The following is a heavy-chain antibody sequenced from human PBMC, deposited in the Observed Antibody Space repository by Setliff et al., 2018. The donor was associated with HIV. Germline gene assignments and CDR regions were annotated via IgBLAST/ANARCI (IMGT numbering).Heavy chain of an antibody. CDR2: IHHSGST. Sequence: SETLSLTCAVYGGSFSGYYWSWVRQPPGKGLEWIGEIHHSGSTNNNPSLKSRVTISLAASKNQFPLKLRSVTVADTAVYFCARGPVVGFDSWGQGTLVTVSS. CDR1: GGSFSGYY. CDR3: ARGPVVGFDS. D-gene: IGHD2-15*01. V-gene: IGHV4-34*01. J-gene: IGHJ4*02.